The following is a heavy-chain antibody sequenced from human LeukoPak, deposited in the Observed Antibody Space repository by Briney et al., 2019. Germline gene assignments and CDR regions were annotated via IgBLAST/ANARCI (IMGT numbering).Heavy chain of an antibody. Sequence: PGGSLRLSCAASGFTFSSYAMSTVRQAPGKGLEWVSAISGSGGSTYYADSVKGRFTISRDNSKNTLYLQMNSLRAEDTAVYYCAKDSGTSFTRYDYFDYWGQGTLVTVSS. CDR3: AKDSGTSFTRYDYFDY. D-gene: IGHD1-1*01. J-gene: IGHJ4*02. V-gene: IGHV3-23*01. CDR2: ISGSGGST. CDR1: GFTFSSYA.